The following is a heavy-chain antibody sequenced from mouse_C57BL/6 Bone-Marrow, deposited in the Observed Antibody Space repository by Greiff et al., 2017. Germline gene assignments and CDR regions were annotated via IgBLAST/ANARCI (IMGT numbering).Heavy chain of an antibody. CDR2: ISNLAYSI. D-gene: IGHD1-1*01. CDR3: ARRAYGSIWYFDV. Sequence: EVKLMESGGGLVRPGASLKLSCAASGFTFSDYGMAWVRQAPRQGPEWVAFISNLAYSIYYADTVTGRCTISKENAKNTLYLEMSSLRSEDTAMYYCARRAYGSIWYFDVWGTGTTVTVSS. J-gene: IGHJ1*03. CDR1: GFTFSDYG. V-gene: IGHV5-15*01.